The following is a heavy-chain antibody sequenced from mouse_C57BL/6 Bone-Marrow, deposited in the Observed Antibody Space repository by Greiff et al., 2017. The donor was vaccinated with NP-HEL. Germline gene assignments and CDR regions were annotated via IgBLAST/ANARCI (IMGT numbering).Heavy chain of an antibody. V-gene: IGHV5-2*01. D-gene: IGHD2-4*01. CDR2: INSDGGST. J-gene: IGHJ4*01. Sequence: EVKLVESGAGLVQPGESLKLSCESTEYEFPSYDMSWVRKTPGKRLELVADINSDGGSTYYTDTMERRAIISRDNTKTTLYLLLSSLRSEDTALYYCARHYDYDGGMDYWGQGTSVTVSS. CDR3: ARHYDYDGGMDY. CDR1: EYEFPSYD.